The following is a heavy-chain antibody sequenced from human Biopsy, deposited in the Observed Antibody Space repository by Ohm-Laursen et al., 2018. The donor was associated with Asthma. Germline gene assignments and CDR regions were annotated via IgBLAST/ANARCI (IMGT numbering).Heavy chain of an antibody. D-gene: IGHD6-19*01. CDR1: GFTVSRDH. V-gene: IGHV3-53*01. Sequence: SLRLSCAASGFTVSRDHMFWVRQAPGKGLEWVSVIYSGGTSHTADSVRGRFTISRDFSKNTLHLQMHSLRVEDTAVYYCARGDSSGWSHYYVDYWGQGTLVTVSS. J-gene: IGHJ4*02. CDR2: IYSGGTS. CDR3: ARGDSSGWSHYYVDY.